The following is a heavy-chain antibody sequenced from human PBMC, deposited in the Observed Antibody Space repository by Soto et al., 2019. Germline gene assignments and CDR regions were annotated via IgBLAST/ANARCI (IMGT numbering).Heavy chain of an antibody. Sequence: QVQLQESGPGLVKPSETLSRTCTVSGGSISNLYWSWIRQPPGKGLERIGYIYYSGSTNYNPSLKSRVTISVDTSKSQFSLKLSSVTAADTAAYFCARRYGGNLDYWGHGTLVTVSS. J-gene: IGHJ4*01. CDR3: ARRYGGNLDY. D-gene: IGHD1-26*01. CDR1: GGSISNLY. V-gene: IGHV4-59*08. CDR2: IYYSGST.